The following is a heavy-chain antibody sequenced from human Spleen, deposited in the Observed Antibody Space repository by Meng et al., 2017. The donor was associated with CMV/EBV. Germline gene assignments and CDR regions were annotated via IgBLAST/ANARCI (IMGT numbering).Heavy chain of an antibody. CDR3: ARGRAPGGWFDP. D-gene: IGHD3-16*01. CDR1: GGTFSSDA. CDR2: INPNLGIA. V-gene: IGHV1-69*10. J-gene: IGHJ5*02. Sequence: SCKASGGTFSSDAISWVRQAPGKGLEWMGGINPNLGIANYAQKFQGRVTITADKSASTAYMELNSLRSEDTAVYYCARGRAPGGWFDPWGQGTLVTVSS.